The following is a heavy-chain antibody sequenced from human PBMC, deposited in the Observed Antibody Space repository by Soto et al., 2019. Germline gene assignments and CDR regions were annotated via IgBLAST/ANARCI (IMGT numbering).Heavy chain of an antibody. V-gene: IGHV3-21*01. CDR1: GFTFSSYS. CDR3: ARVPLDCSSTSCYAFDY. J-gene: IGHJ4*02. D-gene: IGHD2-2*01. CDR2: ISSSSSYI. Sequence: PGGSLRLSCAASGFTFSSYSMNWVRQAPGKGLEWVSSISSSSSYIYYADSVKGRFTISRDNAKNSLYLQMNSLRAEDTAVYYCARVPLDCSSTSCYAFDYWGQGTLVTVSS.